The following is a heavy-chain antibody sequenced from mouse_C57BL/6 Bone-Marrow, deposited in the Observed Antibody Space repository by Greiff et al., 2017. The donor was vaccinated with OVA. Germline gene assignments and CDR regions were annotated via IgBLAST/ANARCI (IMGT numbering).Heavy chain of an antibody. CDR3: AREGYGNYWPYAMDY. Sequence: QVQLKESGPELVKPGASVKISCKASGYTFTDYYINWVKQRPGQGLEWIGWIYPGSGNTKYNEKFKSKATLTVDTSSSTAYMQLSSLTSEDSAVYFCAREGYGNYWPYAMDYWGQGTSVTVSS. CDR1: GYTFTDYY. D-gene: IGHD2-1*01. J-gene: IGHJ4*01. CDR2: IYPGSGNT. V-gene: IGHV1-84*01.